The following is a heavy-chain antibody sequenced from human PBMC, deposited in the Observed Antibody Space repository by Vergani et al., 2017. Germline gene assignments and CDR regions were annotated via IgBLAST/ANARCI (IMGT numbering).Heavy chain of an antibody. Sequence: QVQLQESGPGLVKPSQTLSLTCSVSGDSISSGVYYWNWIRQHPGKGLEWIGYIYFTGSTHHNPSLRRRINMSVDTSKNQFSLKLNSVTAADTAMYYCAIMGGYDEGDAFRIGYFDSWGPGILVTVSS. CDR1: GDSISSGVYY. CDR2: IYFTGST. D-gene: IGHD3-22*01. J-gene: IGHJ4*02. CDR3: AIMGGYDEGDAFRIGYFDS. V-gene: IGHV4-31*03.